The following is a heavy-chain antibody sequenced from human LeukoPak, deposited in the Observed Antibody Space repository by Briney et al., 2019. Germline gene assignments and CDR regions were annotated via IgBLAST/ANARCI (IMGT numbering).Heavy chain of an antibody. Sequence: GASVKVSCKASGGTFSSYAISWVRQAPGQGLEWMGGIIPIFGTANYAQKFQGRVTITADESTSTAYMELRSLRSDDTAVYYCARVGVQWLVYYYYYMDVWGKGTTVTISS. CDR2: IIPIFGTA. CDR1: GGTFSSYA. V-gene: IGHV1-69*13. J-gene: IGHJ6*03. CDR3: ARVGVQWLVYYYYYMDV. D-gene: IGHD6-19*01.